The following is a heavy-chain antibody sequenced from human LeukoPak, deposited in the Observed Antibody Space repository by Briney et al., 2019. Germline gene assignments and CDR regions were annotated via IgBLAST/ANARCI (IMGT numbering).Heavy chain of an antibody. D-gene: IGHD1-26*01. CDR3: ASTAEWEIDY. J-gene: IGHJ4*02. CDR2: ISYDGSNK. Sequence: GGSLRLSCAASGFTFSSYAMHWVRQAPGKGLEWVAVISYDGSNKYYADSVKGRFTISRDNSKNTLYLQMNSLRAEDTAVYYCASTAEWEIDYWGQGTLVTVSS. CDR1: GFTFSSYA. V-gene: IGHV3-30*04.